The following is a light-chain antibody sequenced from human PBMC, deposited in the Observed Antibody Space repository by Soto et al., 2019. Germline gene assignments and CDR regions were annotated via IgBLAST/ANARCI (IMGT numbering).Light chain of an antibody. V-gene: IGKV1-39*01. CDR2: AAS. CDR1: QSISSY. J-gene: IGKJ2*01. CDR3: QQSYSTPPT. Sequence: DIQMTQSPSSLSASVGERVTITCRASQSISSYLNWYQQKPGKAPKLLIYAASSLQSGVPSPFSGSGSGTDFTLTISSLQPEDFATYYCQQSYSTPPTFGQGTKLEIK.